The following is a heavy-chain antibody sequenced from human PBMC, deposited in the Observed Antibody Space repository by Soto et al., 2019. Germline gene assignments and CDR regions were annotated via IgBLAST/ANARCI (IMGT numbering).Heavy chain of an antibody. V-gene: IGHV2-26*01. J-gene: IGHJ4*02. CDR2: IFSNDQK. CDR3: ARIPKDNNYSYWYYFDF. CDR1: GDSISSGGYS. Sequence: ETLSLTCAVSGDSISSGGYSWSWLRQPPGEALEWLGHIFSNDQKAYSTSLNNRLTISKDTSKSQVVLTMINMDPVDTATYYCARIPKDNNYSYWYYFDFWGLGTLVTVS. D-gene: IGHD3-9*01.